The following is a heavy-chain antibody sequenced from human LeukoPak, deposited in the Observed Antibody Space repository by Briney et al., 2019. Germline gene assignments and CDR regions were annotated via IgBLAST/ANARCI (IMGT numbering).Heavy chain of an antibody. Sequence: SETLSLTCTVSGGSISSSSYSWGWIRQPPGKGLEWIGSIYYSGTTYYNPSLKSRVTISVDTSKIQFSLKLSSVAATDTAVYFCARLRFDFWSGYTHPDFDYWGQGTLVTVSS. CDR1: GGSISSSSYS. J-gene: IGHJ4*02. D-gene: IGHD3-3*01. CDR3: ARLRFDFWSGYTHPDFDY. CDR2: IYYSGTT. V-gene: IGHV4-39*01.